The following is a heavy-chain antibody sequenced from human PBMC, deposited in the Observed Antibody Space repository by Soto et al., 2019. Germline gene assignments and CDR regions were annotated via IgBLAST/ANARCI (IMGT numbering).Heavy chain of an antibody. CDR2: IRSKAYGGTT. D-gene: IGHD2-15*01. CDR1: GFTFGDYA. V-gene: IGHV3-49*03. CDR3: TRDLGTISSYCSGGSCHLYYYYGMDV. Sequence: GGSLRLSCTASGFTFGDYAMSWFRQAPGKGLEWVGFIRSKAYGGTTEYAASVKGRFTISRDDSKSIAYLQMNSLKTEDTAVYYCTRDLGTISSYCSGGSCHLYYYYGMDVWGQGTTVPVSS. J-gene: IGHJ6*02.